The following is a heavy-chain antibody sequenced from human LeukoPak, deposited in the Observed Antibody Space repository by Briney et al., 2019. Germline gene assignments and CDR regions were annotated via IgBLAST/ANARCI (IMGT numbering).Heavy chain of an antibody. CDR1: GGSISSYY. CDR3: ARHLPYYGDYYYFDY. J-gene: IGHJ4*02. CDR2: IYYSGST. D-gene: IGHD4-17*01. V-gene: IGHV4-59*08. Sequence: PSETLSLTCTVSGGSISSYYWSWIRQPPGKGLDWIGYIYYSGSTNSNPSLKSRVTISVDTSKNQFSLKLSSVTAADTAVYYCARHLPYYGDYYYFDYWGQGTLVTVSS.